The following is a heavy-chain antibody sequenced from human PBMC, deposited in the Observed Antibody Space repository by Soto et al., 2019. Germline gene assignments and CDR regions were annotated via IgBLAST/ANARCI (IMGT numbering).Heavy chain of an antibody. Sequence: GASVKVSCKASGYTFTNYGISWVRQAPGQGPEWMGWINGYNDNTKYAKKFQGRVTMTTDTSTSTAYMEVRSLRSDDTAIYYCARGGSSWSAEYYQHWGQGTQVTVSS. V-gene: IGHV1-18*01. CDR1: GYTFTNYG. J-gene: IGHJ1*01. D-gene: IGHD6-13*01. CDR3: ARGGSSWSAEYYQH. CDR2: INGYNDNT.